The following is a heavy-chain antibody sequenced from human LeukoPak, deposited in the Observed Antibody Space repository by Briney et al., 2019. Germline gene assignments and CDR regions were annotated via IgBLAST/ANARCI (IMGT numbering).Heavy chain of an antibody. D-gene: IGHD2-8*01. CDR1: GFTFSSYE. CDR3: ARVFVDATLDY. V-gene: IGHV3-48*03. CDR2: ISSSGSTI. J-gene: IGHJ4*02. Sequence: GGSLRLSCAASGFTFSSYEMSWVRQAPGKGLEWVSYISSSGSTIYYEDSVKGRVTISIDNAKNSLYLQMNSLNAEDTAVYYCARVFVDATLDYWGQGTLVTLSS.